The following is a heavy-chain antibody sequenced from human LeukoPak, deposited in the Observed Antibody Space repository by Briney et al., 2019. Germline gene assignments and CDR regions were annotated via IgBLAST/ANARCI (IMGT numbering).Heavy chain of an antibody. CDR1: GGSISSYY. CDR2: IYTSGST. CDR3: ARDGDSSGYYEDYYYYYMDV. D-gene: IGHD3-22*01. Sequence: PSEALSLTCTVSGGSISSYYWSWIRQPAGKGLEWIGRIYTSGSTNYNPSLKSRVTMSVDTSKNQFSLKLSSVTAADTAVYYCARDGDSSGYYEDYYYYYMDVWGKGTTVTVSS. V-gene: IGHV4-4*07. J-gene: IGHJ6*03.